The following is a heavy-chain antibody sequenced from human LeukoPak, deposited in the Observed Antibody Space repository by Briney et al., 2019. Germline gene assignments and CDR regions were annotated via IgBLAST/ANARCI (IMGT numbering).Heavy chain of an antibody. V-gene: IGHV4-59*01. J-gene: IGHJ3*02. CDR3: ARGRGSYLTDAFDI. CDR1: GGSISTYY. D-gene: IGHD1-26*01. CDR2: IYHSGST. Sequence: SETLSLTCTVSGGSISTYYWSWIRQPPGKGLEWIGYIYHSGSTNYNPSLKSRVTISVDTSQNQFYLKLSSVTAADTAVYYCARGRGSYLTDAFDIWGQGTMVTVSS.